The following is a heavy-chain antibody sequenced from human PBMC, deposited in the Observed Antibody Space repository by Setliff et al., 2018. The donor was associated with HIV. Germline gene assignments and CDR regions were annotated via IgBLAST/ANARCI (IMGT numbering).Heavy chain of an antibody. CDR1: GFSISSRYY. Sequence: VSGFSISSRYYWGWIRQSPGKGPEWIGYIHNSGTTHYNPAFESRLIISLDMSNNRFSLNLASVTAADTAVYYCARSNLEPTSRLFDPWGPGTLVTVSS. V-gene: IGHV4-30-4*08. CDR3: ARSNLEPTSRLFDP. CDR2: IHNSGTT. J-gene: IGHJ5*02. D-gene: IGHD1-1*01.